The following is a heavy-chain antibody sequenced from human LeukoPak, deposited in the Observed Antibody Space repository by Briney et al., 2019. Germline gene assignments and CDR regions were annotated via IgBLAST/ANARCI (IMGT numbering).Heavy chain of an antibody. Sequence: GGSLRLSCATSGFTFNNYAMSWVRQAPGKGLEWVAAISGNGGRTYYRDSVKGRFTISRDNPKNTLYLLMNSLSAEDTALYYCAKEQTSSGYFDYWGQGTLVTVSS. CDR3: AKEQTSSGYFDY. V-gene: IGHV3-23*01. J-gene: IGHJ4*02. D-gene: IGHD3-10*01. CDR2: ISGNGGRT. CDR1: GFTFNNYA.